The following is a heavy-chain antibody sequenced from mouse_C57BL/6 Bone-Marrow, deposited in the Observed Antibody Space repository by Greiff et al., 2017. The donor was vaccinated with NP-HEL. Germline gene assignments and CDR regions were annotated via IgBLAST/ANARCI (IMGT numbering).Heavy chain of an antibody. Sequence: VQLQQSGAELVKPGASVKLSCKASGYTFTSYWMHWVKQRPGQGLEWIGMIHPKSGSTNYNEKFKSKATLTVDKSSSTAYMQLSSLTSEDSAVYYCARGLLWLRRRDYYAMDYWGQGTSVTVSS. V-gene: IGHV1-64*01. J-gene: IGHJ4*01. CDR3: ARGLLWLRRRDYYAMDY. CDR1: GYTFTSYW. CDR2: IHPKSGST. D-gene: IGHD2-2*01.